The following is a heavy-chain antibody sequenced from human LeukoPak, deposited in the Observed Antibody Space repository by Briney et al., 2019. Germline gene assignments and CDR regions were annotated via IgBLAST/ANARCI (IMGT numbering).Heavy chain of an antibody. D-gene: IGHD4-17*01. CDR2: IYPGDSDT. CDR1: GYSFTTYW. J-gene: IGHJ6*02. V-gene: IGHV5-51*01. CDR3: ARTTVTTSYAMDV. Sequence: GESLKISCKGSGYSFTTYWIGWVRQMPGKGLEWMGIIYPGDSDTRYSPSFQGQVTISADKSISTAYLQWSSLKASDTAMYYCARTTVTTSYAMDVWGQGTTVTVSS.